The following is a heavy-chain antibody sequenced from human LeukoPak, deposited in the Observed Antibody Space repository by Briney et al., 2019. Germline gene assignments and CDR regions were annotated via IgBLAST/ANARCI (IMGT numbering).Heavy chain of an antibody. CDR2: MNPNRGNT. CDR3: ARGRESNYYNSGIYNS. CDR1: GYSFTSYD. J-gene: IGHJ5*02. Sequence: GASVKVSCKTSGYSFTSYDINWVRQAPGQGLEWMGWMNPNRGNTGYAQKFQGRVTMTRNTTTNTAYMELSSLRYEDTAVYYCARGRESNYYNSGIYNSWGQGTLVTVSS. V-gene: IGHV1-8*01. D-gene: IGHD3-10*01.